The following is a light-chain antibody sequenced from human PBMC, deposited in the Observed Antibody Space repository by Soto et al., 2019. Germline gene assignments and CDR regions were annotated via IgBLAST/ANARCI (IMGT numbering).Light chain of an antibody. V-gene: IGLV2-14*03. CDR1: NSDVGNENH. Sequence: QSAVTQPASVSGAPGQSITISCVGSNSDVGNENHVSWYQQHPGKAPKLLIYDASHRPPGVSNRFSASKSGNTASLTISGLQAEDEADYLCFSYTTSGSWVFAGGTKLTV. CDR2: DAS. J-gene: IGLJ3*02. CDR3: FSYTTSGSWV.